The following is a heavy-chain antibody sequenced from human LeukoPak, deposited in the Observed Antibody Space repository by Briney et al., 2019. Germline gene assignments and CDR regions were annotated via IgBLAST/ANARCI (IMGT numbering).Heavy chain of an antibody. V-gene: IGHV3-30*02. CDR1: GFTFSTYP. CDR2: IYYDGTNK. D-gene: IGHD5-12*01. J-gene: IGHJ4*02. CDR3: AKDFWIVADDY. Sequence: QPGGSLRLSCAASGFTFSTYPMHWVRQAPGKGLEWVAYIYYDGTNKHYADSVKGRFLISRDNSKNTLYLQMDSLRGEDTAVYYCAKDFWIVADDYWGQGTLVTVSS.